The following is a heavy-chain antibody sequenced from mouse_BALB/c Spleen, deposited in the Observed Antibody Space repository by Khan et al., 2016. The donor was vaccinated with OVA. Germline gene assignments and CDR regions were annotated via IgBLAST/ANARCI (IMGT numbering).Heavy chain of an antibody. CDR2: ISYSGNT. CDR1: GYSITSDYT. V-gene: IGHV3-2*02. Sequence: VQLKESGPGLVKPSQSLSLTCTVTGYSITSDYTWNWIRQFPGNKLEWMGFISYSGNTRYNPSLKSRISITRDTSKNTFFLQLNSVTSEDTATYDGAGKRYDYYDPFAYWGQGTLVTVSA. D-gene: IGHD2-4*01. J-gene: IGHJ3*01. CDR3: AGKRYDYYDPFAY.